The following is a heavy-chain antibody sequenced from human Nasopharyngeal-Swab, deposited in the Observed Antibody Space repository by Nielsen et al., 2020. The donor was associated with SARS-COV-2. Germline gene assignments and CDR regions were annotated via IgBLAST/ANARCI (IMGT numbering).Heavy chain of an antibody. V-gene: IGHV1-69*10. CDR3: ARGGWLRRDYYYSYYYMDV. J-gene: IGHJ6*03. CDR1: GGTCSSYG. D-gene: IGHD5-24*01. CDR2: IIPILPRT. Sequence: SVKVSCKTSGGTCSSYGISWFRQAPGQGLEWMGGIIPILPRTNYAQKFQDRVTITADKSTSTAYMELSSLRSEDTAAYYCARGGWLRRDYYYSYYYMDVWGKGTTVTVSS.